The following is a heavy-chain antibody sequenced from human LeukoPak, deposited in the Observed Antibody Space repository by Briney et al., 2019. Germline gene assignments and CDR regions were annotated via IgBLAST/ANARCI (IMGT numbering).Heavy chain of an antibody. CDR1: GGSISSHY. D-gene: IGHD6-6*01. CDR3: ARGAYSSSSPFFDY. J-gene: IGHJ4*02. V-gene: IGHV4-59*11. Sequence: SETLSLTCTVSGGSISSHYWSWIRQPPGKGLEWIGYIYYSGSTNYNPSLKSRVTISVDTSKNQFSLKLSSVTAADTAVYYCARGAYSSSSPFFDYWGQGTLVTVSS. CDR2: IYYSGST.